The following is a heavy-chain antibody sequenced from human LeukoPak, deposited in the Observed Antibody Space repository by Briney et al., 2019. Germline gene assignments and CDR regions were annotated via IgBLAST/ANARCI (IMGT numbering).Heavy chain of an antibody. CDR3: ARVTMVRGVISYFDY. J-gene: IGHJ4*02. V-gene: IGHV5-51*01. D-gene: IGHD3-10*01. CDR1: GYSFTSSW. CDR2: IYPGDSDT. Sequence: PGESLKISCKGSGYSFTSSWIGWVRQMPGKGLEWMGIIYPGDSDTRYSPSFQGQVTISADKSISTAYLQWSSLKASDTAMYYCARVTMVRGVISYFDYWGQGTLVTVSS.